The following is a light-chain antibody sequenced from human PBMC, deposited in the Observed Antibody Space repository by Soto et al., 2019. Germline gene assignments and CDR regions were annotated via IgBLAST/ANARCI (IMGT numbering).Light chain of an antibody. CDR3: QTWGTGIVV. J-gene: IGLJ2*01. CDR1: SGHGSYA. CDR2: LNSDGSH. V-gene: IGLV4-69*01. Sequence: QLVLTQSPSASASLGASVKLTCTLSSGHGSYAIAWHQLQPEKGPRHLMKLNSDGSHNKGDGIPDRFSGSSSGAERYLTISSLQSEDEADYYCQTWGTGIVVFGGGTKLTVL.